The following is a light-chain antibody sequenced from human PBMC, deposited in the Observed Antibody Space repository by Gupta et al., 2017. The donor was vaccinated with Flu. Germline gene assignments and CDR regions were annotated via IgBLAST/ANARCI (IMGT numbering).Light chain of an antibody. CDR3: QQSDSEPRVFT. V-gene: IGKV3-20*01. CDR1: QSVSSSY. Sequence: LSLSPGERATRSCRASQSVSSSYLAWYQQKPCLSPRLLIFGASSRATGIPDRFSGSGSGTDFTLTISRLEPEDFAVYYCQQSDSEPRVFTFGQGTKMEIK. CDR2: GAS. J-gene: IGKJ2*01.